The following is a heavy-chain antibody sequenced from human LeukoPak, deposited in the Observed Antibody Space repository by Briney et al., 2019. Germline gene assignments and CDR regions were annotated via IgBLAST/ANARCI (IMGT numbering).Heavy chain of an antibody. V-gene: IGHV4-61*01. J-gene: IGHJ5*02. Sequence: PSETLSLTCTVSGGSISSSTYYWGWTRQPPGKGLEWIGYIYYSGSTKYNPSLKSRVTISVDTSKNQFSLKLSSVTAADTAVYYCARDNNYGSVLGWFDPWGQGTLVTVSS. CDR2: IYYSGST. D-gene: IGHD3-10*01. CDR1: GGSISSSTYY. CDR3: ARDNNYGSVLGWFDP.